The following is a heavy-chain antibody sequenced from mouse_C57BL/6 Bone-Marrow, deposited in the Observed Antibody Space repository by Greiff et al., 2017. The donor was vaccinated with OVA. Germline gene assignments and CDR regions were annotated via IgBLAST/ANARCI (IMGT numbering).Heavy chain of an antibody. D-gene: IGHD2-1*01. CDR2: IDPENGDT. CDR3: TTDGNYNYYAMDY. V-gene: IGHV14-4*01. J-gene: IGHJ4*01. CDR1: GFNIKDDY. Sequence: EVKLMESGAELVRPGASVKLSCTASGFNIKDDYMHWVKQRPEQGLEWIGWIDPENGDTEYASKFQGKATITADTSSNTAYLQLSSLTSEDTAVYYCTTDGNYNYYAMDYWGQGTSVTVSS.